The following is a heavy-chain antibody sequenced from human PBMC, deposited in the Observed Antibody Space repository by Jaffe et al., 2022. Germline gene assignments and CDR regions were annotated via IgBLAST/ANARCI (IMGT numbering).Heavy chain of an antibody. J-gene: IGHJ2*01. CDR3: ARVSGYCSSTSCYEDHNWYFDL. CDR1: GFTFSSYS. Sequence: EVQLVESGGGLVKPGGSLRLSCAASGFTFSSYSMNWVRQAPGKGLEWVSSISSSSSYIYYADSVKGRFTISRDNAKNSLYLQMNSLRAEDTAVYYCARVSGYCSSTSCYEDHNWYFDLWGRGTLVTVSS. D-gene: IGHD2-2*01. V-gene: IGHV3-21*01. CDR2: ISSSSSYI.